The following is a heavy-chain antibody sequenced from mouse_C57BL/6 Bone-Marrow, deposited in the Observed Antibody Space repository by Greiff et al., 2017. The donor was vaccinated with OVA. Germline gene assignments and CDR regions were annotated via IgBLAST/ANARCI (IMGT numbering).Heavy chain of an antibody. CDR3: ARTNYGSSLYYFDY. V-gene: IGHV5-15*01. D-gene: IGHD1-1*01. Sequence: EVKLMESGGGLVQPGGSLKLSCAASGFTFSDYGMAWVRQAPRQGPEWVAFISNLAYSIYYADTVTGRFTISRENAKNTLYLEMSSLRSEDTAMYYCARTNYGSSLYYFDYWGQGTTLTVSS. CDR2: ISNLAYSI. CDR1: GFTFSDYG. J-gene: IGHJ2*01.